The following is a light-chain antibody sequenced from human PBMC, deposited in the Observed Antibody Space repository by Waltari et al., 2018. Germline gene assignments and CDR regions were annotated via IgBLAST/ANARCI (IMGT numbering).Light chain of an antibody. CDR2: DVS. CDR3: CSYAGRYTWV. J-gene: IGLJ3*02. CDR1: NSDVGGYNY. Sequence: QSALTQPRSVSGSPGQSVTISCTGTNSDVGGYNYVSWYQQHADKAPKLMIYDVSNRPSGVPDRFSVSKSGNTASLTISGLQAEDEADYYCCSYAGRYTWVFGGGTKLTVL. V-gene: IGLV2-11*01.